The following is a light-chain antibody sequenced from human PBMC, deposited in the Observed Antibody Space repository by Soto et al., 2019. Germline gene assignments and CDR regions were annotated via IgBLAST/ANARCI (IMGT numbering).Light chain of an antibody. J-gene: IGKJ4*01. CDR3: QQLNSYPRT. CDR2: AAS. V-gene: IGKV1-9*01. Sequence: DIQLTQSPSFLSASVGDRVTITCRAMQGISSYLAWYQQKPGKAPKLLIYAASTLQSVVPSRFSDSVSGTEFTLTISSLQPEDFANYYCQQLNSYPRTFGAGTKVEIK. CDR1: QGISSY.